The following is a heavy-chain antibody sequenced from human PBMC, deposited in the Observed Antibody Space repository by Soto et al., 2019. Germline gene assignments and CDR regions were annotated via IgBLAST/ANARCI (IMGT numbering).Heavy chain of an antibody. CDR2: ISGYSGDT. J-gene: IGHJ5*02. D-gene: IGHD6-13*01. CDR3: ARHRGPTTAENWFDP. CDR1: GYTFFGYD. V-gene: IGHV1-18*03. Sequence: QVLLVQSGPEVKNPGASLNISCKTSGYTFFGYDMSWVRQAPGQGLEWMGWISGYSGDTQYAQKFKGRVTVTRDISTSTVYMELRSLTSDDVATYYCARHRGPTTAENWFDPWGQGTLVIVSS.